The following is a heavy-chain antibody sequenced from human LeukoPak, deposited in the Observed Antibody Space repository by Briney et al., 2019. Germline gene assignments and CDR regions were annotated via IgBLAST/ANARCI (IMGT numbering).Heavy chain of an antibody. CDR1: GFTFSNYW. CDR3: ARDLPITMVRGVKQGWFDP. D-gene: IGHD3-10*01. CDR2: IKQDGSEK. J-gene: IGHJ5*02. V-gene: IGHV3-7*03. Sequence: GGSLRLSCAASGFTFSNYWMNWVRQAPGKGLEWVANIKQDGSEKYYVDSVKGRFTISRDNAKNSLYLQMNSLRAEDTAVYYCARDLPITMVRGVKQGWFDPWGQGTLVTVSS.